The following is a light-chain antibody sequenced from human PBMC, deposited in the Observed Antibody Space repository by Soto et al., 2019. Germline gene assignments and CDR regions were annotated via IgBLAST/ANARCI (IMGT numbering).Light chain of an antibody. CDR1: QSVSSY. V-gene: IGKV3-11*01. J-gene: IGKJ4*01. CDR2: DAS. Sequence: EIVLTQSPATLSLSPGERATLSCRASQSVSSYLAWYQQKPGQAPRLLIYDASNRATGIPARFSGSGSGTDFTLTVNSLEPEDFAVYYCQQRSSWPLTFGGGTKVEI. CDR3: QQRSSWPLT.